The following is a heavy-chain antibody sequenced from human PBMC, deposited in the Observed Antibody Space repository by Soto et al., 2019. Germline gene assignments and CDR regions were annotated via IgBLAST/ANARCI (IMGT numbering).Heavy chain of an antibody. Sequence: SETLSLTCTVSGGSVSSGCYYWSWLRQPPGKGLEWIGYIYYSGSTNYNPSLKSRVTIAVDTSKNQFSLKLSSVTAADTAVYYCASGLQFGWFDPWGQGTLVTVSS. D-gene: IGHD4-4*01. CDR2: IYYSGST. V-gene: IGHV4-61*01. CDR1: GGSVSSGCYY. CDR3: ASGLQFGWFDP. J-gene: IGHJ5*02.